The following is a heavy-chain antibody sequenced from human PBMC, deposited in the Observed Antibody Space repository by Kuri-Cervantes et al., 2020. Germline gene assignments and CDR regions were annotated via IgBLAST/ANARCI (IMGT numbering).Heavy chain of an antibody. Sequence: GGSLRLSCAASGFTFSSYAMHGVRQAPGKGLEWVAVISYDGSNKYYADSVKGRFTISRDNSKNTLYLQMNSLRAEDTVVYYCARDIEKLELGFFDYWGQGTLVTVSS. CDR2: ISYDGSNK. CDR3: ARDIEKLELGFFDY. D-gene: IGHD1-7*01. J-gene: IGHJ4*02. CDR1: GFTFSSYA. V-gene: IGHV3-30-3*01.